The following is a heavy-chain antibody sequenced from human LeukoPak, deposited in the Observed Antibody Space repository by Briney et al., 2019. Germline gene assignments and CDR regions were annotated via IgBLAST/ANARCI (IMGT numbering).Heavy chain of an antibody. CDR1: GGSFSGYY. J-gene: IGHJ5*02. Sequence: LETLSLTCAAYGGSFSGYYWSWIRQPPGKGLEWIGEINHSGSTNYNPSLKSRVTISVDTSKNQFSLKLSSVTAADTAVYYRARALGYCSGGSCYAHPWGQGTLVTVSS. V-gene: IGHV4-34*01. D-gene: IGHD2-15*01. CDR3: ARALGYCSGGSCYAHP. CDR2: INHSGST.